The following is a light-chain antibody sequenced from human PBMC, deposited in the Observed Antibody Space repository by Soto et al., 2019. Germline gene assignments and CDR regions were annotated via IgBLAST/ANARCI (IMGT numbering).Light chain of an antibody. CDR3: QQYYNWPRT. V-gene: IGKV3-15*01. Sequence: ILLKQSPCTLALSQGKSATLSCRASQSISRRYLEWYQHKPGHAPRVLTYRASTRATGIPARFSGSGSGTEFTLTISSLQPEDFEVYYCQQYYNWPRTFGQGTKVDIK. CDR2: RAS. CDR1: QSISRRY. J-gene: IGKJ1*01.